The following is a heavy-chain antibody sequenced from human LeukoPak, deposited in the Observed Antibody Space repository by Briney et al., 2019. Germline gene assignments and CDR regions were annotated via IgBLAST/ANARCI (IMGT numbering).Heavy chain of an antibody. J-gene: IGHJ3*02. Sequence: GESLKISCKGSGYTFINYWIAWVRQMPGKGLEWMGIIYPGDSDTRYSPSFQGQVTISADKSISTAYLQWSSLKASDTAMYFCAMVFSPPYCGGDPCAFDIWGQGTVVTVSS. D-gene: IGHD2-21*02. CDR2: IYPGDSDT. CDR1: GYTFINYW. CDR3: AMVFSPPYCGGDPCAFDI. V-gene: IGHV5-51*01.